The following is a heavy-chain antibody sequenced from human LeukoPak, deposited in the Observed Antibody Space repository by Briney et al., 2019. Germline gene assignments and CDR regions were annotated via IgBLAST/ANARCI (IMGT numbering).Heavy chain of an antibody. CDR3: AGASPLDY. Sequence: GGSLRLSCAAAGFTFSSYSMNWVRQAPGKGLEWVSSISSSSSYIYYADSVKGRFTISRDNANNSLYLQMNSLRAEDTAVYYCAGASPLDYWGQGTLVTVSS. CDR2: ISSSSSYI. CDR1: GFTFSSYS. V-gene: IGHV3-21*01. J-gene: IGHJ4*02.